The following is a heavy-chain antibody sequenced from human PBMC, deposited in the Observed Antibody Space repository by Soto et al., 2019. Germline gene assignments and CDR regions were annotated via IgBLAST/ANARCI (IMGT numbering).Heavy chain of an antibody. Sequence: QVQLQQWGAGLVKPSETLSLTCAVHGGFFSTNCWMWIRQPPGKGLEWIGEIDNRGRTNYHPLITSQVTVATVTSKSQVPLKLTSVTAAETAVYYCVRKGAEATWGAINFWGQGTLVTVSS. CDR1: GGFFSTNC. J-gene: IGHJ4*02. CDR2: IDNRGRT. CDR3: VRKGAEATWGAINF. V-gene: IGHV4-34*01. D-gene: IGHD5-12*01.